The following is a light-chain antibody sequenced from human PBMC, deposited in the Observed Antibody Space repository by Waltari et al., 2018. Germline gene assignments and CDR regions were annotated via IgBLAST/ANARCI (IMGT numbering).Light chain of an antibody. CDR1: DSITDW. CDR3: QQYNNYPKT. CDR2: KAS. V-gene: IGKV1-5*03. Sequence: DIQLTPSPSPLSAFVGDRVTITCRASDSITDWLAWYQQRPGQAPKLLIYKASTLQSGVPPRFSGSGSGTEFTLTISSLQPEDFGIYYCQQYNNYPKTFGQGTKVEIK. J-gene: IGKJ1*01.